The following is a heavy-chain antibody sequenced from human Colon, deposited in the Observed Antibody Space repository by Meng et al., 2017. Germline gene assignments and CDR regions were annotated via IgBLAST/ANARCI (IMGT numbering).Heavy chain of an antibody. V-gene: IGHV3-33*01. Sequence: GGSLRLSCAASGFTFSSYGMHWVRQAPGKGLEWVAVIWYDGSNKYYADSVKGRLTISRDNSKNTLYLQMNSLRAEETAVYYCARGLKDYYESRGYYYDIFDYWGQGTLVTVSS. D-gene: IGHD3-22*01. CDR1: GFTFSSYG. CDR3: ARGLKDYYESRGYYYDIFDY. CDR2: IWYDGSNK. J-gene: IGHJ4*02.